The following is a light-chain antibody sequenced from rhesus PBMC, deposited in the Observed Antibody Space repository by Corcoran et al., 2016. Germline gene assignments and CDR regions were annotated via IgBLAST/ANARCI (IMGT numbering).Light chain of an antibody. CDR1: DNVNNY. J-gene: IGKJ4*01. Sequence: DIQMTQSPSSLSASVGDRVTITCRASDNVNNYLHWYQQKPGKAPKLLSYAASTLQSGVPSRPSGNGSWTDYTFPIRSLQPEDVATYYCQHSDGTPLTFGGGTKVGIK. V-gene: IGKV1-74*01. CDR3: QHSDGTPLT. CDR2: AAS.